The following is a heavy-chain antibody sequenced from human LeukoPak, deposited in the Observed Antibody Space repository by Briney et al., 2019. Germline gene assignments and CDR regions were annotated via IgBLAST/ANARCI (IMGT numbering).Heavy chain of an antibody. CDR2: ITSSGSTI. CDR1: GFTFSDYY. D-gene: IGHD3-9*01. V-gene: IGHV3-11*01. CDR3: ARSRPYYDILTGHISSDAFDI. J-gene: IGHJ3*02. Sequence: PGGSLRLSCAVSGFTFSDYYMTWIRQAPGKGLEWVSYITSSGSTIYYEDSVKGRFTISRDNAKNSLYLQMNSLRAEDTAVYYCARSRPYYDILTGHISSDAFDIWGQGTMVTVSS.